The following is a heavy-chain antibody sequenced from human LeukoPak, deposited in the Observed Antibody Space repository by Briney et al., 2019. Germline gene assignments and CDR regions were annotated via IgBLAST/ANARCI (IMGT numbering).Heavy chain of an antibody. CDR3: VSPSGSGTYYRPNWFDP. CDR1: GFTFSSFA. V-gene: IGHV3-64D*06. CDR2: ISSDGGST. Sequence: GGSLRLSCSVSGFTFSSFAMHWVRQAPGKGLEYVSAISSDGGSTYYADSVRGRFTISRDDSKNTLYLQMSSLRAEDTAVYYCVSPSGSGTYYRPNWFDPWGQGTLVTVSS. D-gene: IGHD3-10*01. J-gene: IGHJ5*02.